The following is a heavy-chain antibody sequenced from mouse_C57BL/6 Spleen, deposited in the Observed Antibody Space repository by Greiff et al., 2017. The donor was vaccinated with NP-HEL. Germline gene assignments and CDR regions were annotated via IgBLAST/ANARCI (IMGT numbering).Heavy chain of an antibody. Sequence: EVQLQQSGPVLVKPGASVKMSCKASGYTFTDYYMNWVKQSHGKSLEWIGVINPYNGGTSYNQKFKGKATVTVDKSSSTAYMELNSLTSEDSAVYYCARGLYDGYFDYWGQGTTLTVSS. V-gene: IGHV1-19*01. D-gene: IGHD2-3*01. CDR3: ARGLYDGYFDY. CDR2: INPYNGGT. CDR1: GYTFTDYY. J-gene: IGHJ2*01.